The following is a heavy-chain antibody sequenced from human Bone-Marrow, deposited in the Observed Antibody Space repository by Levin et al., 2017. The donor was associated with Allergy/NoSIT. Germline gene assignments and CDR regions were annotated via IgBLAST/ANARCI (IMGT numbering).Heavy chain of an antibody. D-gene: IGHD3-22*01. V-gene: IGHV3-15*01. J-gene: IGHJ4*02. CDR3: TTDDYYDGSVYHPGFDS. Sequence: GESLKISCAVSGFTFTEAWMSWVRQAPGKGLEWVGRIKSNSDGGTTDYAAPVKGRFIISRDDSKNTLFLQMNSLKSEDSAVYFCTTDDYYDGSVYHPGFDSWGRGTLVTVSS. CDR2: IKSNSDGGTT. CDR1: GFTFTEAW.